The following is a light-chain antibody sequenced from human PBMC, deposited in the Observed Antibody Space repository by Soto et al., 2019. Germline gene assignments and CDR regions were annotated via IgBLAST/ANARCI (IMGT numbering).Light chain of an antibody. CDR1: QSVSSY. CDR2: DAS. CDR3: QTGSNWPLT. V-gene: IGKV3-11*01. J-gene: IGKJ5*01. Sequence: EIVLTQSPATLSLSPGERATLSCRASQSVSSYLAWYQQKRGQAPRLLIYDASSRAPGIPARFSGSGSGTDFTLTISSLETDDLAVYYCQTGSNWPLTFGQGTRLDIK.